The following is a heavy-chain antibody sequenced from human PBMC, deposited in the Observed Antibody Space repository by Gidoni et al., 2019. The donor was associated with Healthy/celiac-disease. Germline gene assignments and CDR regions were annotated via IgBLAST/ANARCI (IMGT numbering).Heavy chain of an antibody. CDR2: SSSSSSYI. V-gene: IGHV3-21*01. J-gene: IGHJ5*02. D-gene: IGHD3-10*01. CDR1: GFTFSSYS. CDR3: ARDSYYGSGSYLPNWFDP. Sequence: EVQLVESGGGLVKPGGSLRLSCAASGFTFSSYSMNWVRQAPGKGLEWCSVSSSSSSYIYYADSVKGRFTISRDNAKNSLYLQMNSLRAEDTAVYYCARDSYYGSGSYLPNWFDPWGQGTLVTVSS.